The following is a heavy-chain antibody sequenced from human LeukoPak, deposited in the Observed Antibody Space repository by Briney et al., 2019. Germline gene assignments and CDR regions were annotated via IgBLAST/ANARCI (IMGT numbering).Heavy chain of an antibody. J-gene: IGHJ3*02. Sequence: QTGGSLRLSCAASGFTFSSYAMSWVRQAPGKGLEWVSAISGSGGSTYNADSVKGRFTISRDNSKNTLYLQMNSLRAEDTAVYYCARERRWPDAFDIWGQGTMVTVSS. V-gene: IGHV3-23*01. CDR2: ISGSGGST. D-gene: IGHD5-24*01. CDR1: GFTFSSYA. CDR3: ARERRWPDAFDI.